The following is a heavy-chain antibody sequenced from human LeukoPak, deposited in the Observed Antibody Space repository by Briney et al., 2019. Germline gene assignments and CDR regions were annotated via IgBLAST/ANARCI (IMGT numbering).Heavy chain of an antibody. V-gene: IGHV4-39*01. J-gene: IGHJ4*02. CDR1: GGSISSSSYY. CDR3: ARHRLGYCSSTSCYGSPSYFDY. CDR2: IYYSGST. D-gene: IGHD2-2*01. Sequence: SETLSLTCAVSGGSISSSSYYWGWIRQPPGKGLEWIGSIYYSGSTYYNPSLKGRVTISVDTSKNQFSLKLSSVTAADTAVYYCARHRLGYCSSTSCYGSPSYFDYWGQGTLVTVSS.